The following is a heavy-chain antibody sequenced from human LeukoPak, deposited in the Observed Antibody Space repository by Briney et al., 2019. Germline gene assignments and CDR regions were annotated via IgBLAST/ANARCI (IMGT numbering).Heavy chain of an antibody. V-gene: IGHV3-33*03. CDR3: ARVSRNVLLWFGESYYFDY. D-gene: IGHD3-10*01. Sequence: GGSLRLSCAASGFTFSSFGIYWVRQAPGKGLEWVAVIWYDGSNKYYADSVKGRFTISRDNAKNSLYLQMDSLRAEDTAVYYCARVSRNVLLWFGESYYFDYWGQGTLVTVSS. CDR2: IWYDGSNK. J-gene: IGHJ4*02. CDR1: GFTFSSFG.